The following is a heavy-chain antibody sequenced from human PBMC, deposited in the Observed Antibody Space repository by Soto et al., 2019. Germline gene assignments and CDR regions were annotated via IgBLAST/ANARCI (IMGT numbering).Heavy chain of an antibody. D-gene: IGHD4-17*01. CDR2: IIPFLNIS. J-gene: IGHJ4*02. V-gene: IGHV1-69*04. Sequence: QVQLVQSGAEVKKPGSSVKVSCKASGGTFSNYVLSWVRQAPGQGLEWMGRIIPFLNISSFAQKFQGRVTITADESTSTAYMELSSLRSDDSAVYYCARDMYGDPGYWGQGTLVTVSS. CDR1: GGTFSNYV. CDR3: ARDMYGDPGY.